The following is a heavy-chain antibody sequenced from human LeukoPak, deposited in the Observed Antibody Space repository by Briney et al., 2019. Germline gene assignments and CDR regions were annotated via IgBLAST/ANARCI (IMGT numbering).Heavy chain of an antibody. D-gene: IGHD3/OR15-3a*01. V-gene: IGHV3-30*04. J-gene: IGHJ3*01. CDR2: ISYDGSNK. Sequence: GGSLRLSCAASGFTFSSYAMHWVRQAPGKGLEWVAVISYDGSNKYYADSVKGRFTISRDNSKNTPYLQMNSLKDDDTAVYYCARSGFWTDHPAFDVWGQGTILTVSS. CDR1: GFTFSSYA. CDR3: ARSGFWTDHPAFDV.